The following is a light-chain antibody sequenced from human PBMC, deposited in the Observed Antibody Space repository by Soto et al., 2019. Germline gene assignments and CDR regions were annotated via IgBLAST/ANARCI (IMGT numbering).Light chain of an antibody. J-gene: IGKJ1*01. CDR3: MQALQTPWT. Sequence: DIVMTQSPLSLPVTPGEPASISCRSSQSLLHSNGYNCLDWYLQKPGQSPELLIYLGSNRASGVPDRFSGSGSGTDFTLKISRVEAEDVGVYYCMQALQTPWTFGQGTKVDI. V-gene: IGKV2-28*01. CDR1: QSLLHSNGYNC. CDR2: LGS.